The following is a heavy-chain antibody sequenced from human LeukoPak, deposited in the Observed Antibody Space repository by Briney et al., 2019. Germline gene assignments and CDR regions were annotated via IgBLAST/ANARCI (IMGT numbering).Heavy chain of an antibody. CDR1: GGSISSYY. D-gene: IGHD4-23*01. J-gene: IGHJ1*01. V-gene: IGHV4-59*01. Sequence: PSETLSLTCTVSGGSISSYYWSWIRQPPGKGLEWIGYIFYSGSTNYNPSLKSRVTISIDTSKNQFSLKLSSVTAADTAVYYCARGDSTVTPKYFQYWGQGTLVTVSS. CDR3: ARGDSTVTPKYFQY. CDR2: IFYSGST.